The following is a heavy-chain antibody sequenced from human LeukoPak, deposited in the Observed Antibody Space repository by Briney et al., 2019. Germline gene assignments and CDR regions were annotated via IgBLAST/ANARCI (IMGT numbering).Heavy chain of an antibody. Sequence: GGSLRLSCAASGFTFSSYAMSWVRQAPGKGLERVSAISGSGGSTYYADSVKGRFTISRDNSKNTLYLQMNSLRAEDTAVYYCALSSSPCCFDYWGQGTLVTVSS. J-gene: IGHJ4*02. CDR2: ISGSGGST. V-gene: IGHV3-23*01. CDR1: GFTFSSYA. D-gene: IGHD6-6*01. CDR3: ALSSSPCCFDY.